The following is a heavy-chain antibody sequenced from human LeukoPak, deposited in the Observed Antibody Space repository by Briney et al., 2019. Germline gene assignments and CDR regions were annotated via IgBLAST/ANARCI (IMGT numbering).Heavy chain of an antibody. V-gene: IGHV3-33*01. J-gene: IGHJ4*02. Sequence: PGRSLGLSCAASGFTFSSYGMHWVRQAPGKGLEWVAVIWYDGSNKYYADSVKGRFTISRDNSKNTLYLQMNSLRAEDTAVYYCARDRGDYYDSSGIPTLWGQGTLVTVSS. CDR1: GFTFSSYG. CDR3: ARDRGDYYDSSGIPTL. D-gene: IGHD3-22*01. CDR2: IWYDGSNK.